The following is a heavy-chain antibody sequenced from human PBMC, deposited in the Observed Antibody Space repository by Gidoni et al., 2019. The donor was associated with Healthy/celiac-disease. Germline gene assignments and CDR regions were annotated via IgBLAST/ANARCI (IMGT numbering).Heavy chain of an antibody. CDR3: AKPVGVIDDGFDI. V-gene: IGHV3-23*04. Sequence: EVQLVEYGGDLVQPGGYPRLSCAASGFTFSRYAMFWVRQNPGKWLEWVSSISASGVSTYYADSVKGPFTISRDDSKNTLYLQMNSLRAEDTAVYFCAKPVGVIDDGFDIWGQGTMVTVSS. CDR2: ISASGVST. CDR1: GFTFSRYA. D-gene: IGHD3-10*01. J-gene: IGHJ3*02.